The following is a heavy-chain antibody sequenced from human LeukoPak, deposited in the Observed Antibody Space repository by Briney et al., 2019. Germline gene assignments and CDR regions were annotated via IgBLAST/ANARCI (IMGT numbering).Heavy chain of an antibody. Sequence: PGGSLRLSCAASGFTFSDYYMSWIRQAPGKGLEWVSYISSSSSYTNYADSVKGRFTISRDNAKNSLYLQMNSLRAEDTAVYYCAREDCGGNPSTYWGQGTLVTVSS. V-gene: IGHV3-11*05. J-gene: IGHJ4*02. CDR2: ISSSSSYT. CDR3: AREDCGGNPSTY. D-gene: IGHD4-23*01. CDR1: GFTFSDYY.